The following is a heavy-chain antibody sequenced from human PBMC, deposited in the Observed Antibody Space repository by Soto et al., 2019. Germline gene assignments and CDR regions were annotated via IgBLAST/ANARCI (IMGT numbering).Heavy chain of an antibody. Sequence: LSLTCSVSGVSMSNNNDYWGWIRQPPGKGLEWIGSIHYSETTKYNPSLKNRVSISVDTSKKQFSLRLSSVTAADTAVYYCARQVSWWVGTFDWGQGTLVTVSS. CDR3: ARQVSWWVGTFD. D-gene: IGHD2-15*01. J-gene: IGHJ4*02. CDR1: GVSMSNNNDY. CDR2: IHYSETT. V-gene: IGHV4-39*01.